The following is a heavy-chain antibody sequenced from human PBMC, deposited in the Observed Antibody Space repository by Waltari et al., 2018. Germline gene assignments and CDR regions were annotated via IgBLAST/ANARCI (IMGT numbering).Heavy chain of an antibody. CDR2: INSDGSST. D-gene: IGHD6-6*01. V-gene: IGHV3-74*01. CDR1: GFTFSSSW. J-gene: IGHJ4*02. Sequence: EVQLVESGGGLVQPGGSLRLSCAASGFTFSSSWMPWVRQGPGKGLVWVSYINSDGSSTRYADSVKGRFTISRDNAKNTLYLQMNSLRAEDTAVYYCARWDYSSSAYWGQGTLVTVSS. CDR3: ARWDYSSSAY.